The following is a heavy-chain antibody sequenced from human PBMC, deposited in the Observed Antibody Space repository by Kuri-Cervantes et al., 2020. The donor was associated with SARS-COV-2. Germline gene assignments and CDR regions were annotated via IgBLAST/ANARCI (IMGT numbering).Heavy chain of an antibody. J-gene: IGHJ4*02. V-gene: IGHV1-8*02. CDR1: GYTFTSYG. CDR3: ARVLIAARPGSDY. CDR2: INPNSGGT. Sequence: ASVKVSCKASGYTFTSYGISWVRQAPGQGLEWMGWINPNSGGTNYAQKFQGRVTMTRNTSISTAYMELSSLRSEDTAVYYCARVLIAARPGSDYWGQGTLVTVSS. D-gene: IGHD6-6*01.